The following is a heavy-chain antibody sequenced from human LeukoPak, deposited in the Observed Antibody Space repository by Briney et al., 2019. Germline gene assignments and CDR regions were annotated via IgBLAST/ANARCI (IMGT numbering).Heavy chain of an antibody. Sequence: GGSLRLSCSASGFTFSDYNMKWVRQPPGKGLEWVSYITYLSDTIYYADSVRGRFTISRDNAKNSLYLQMNSLRVEDSGVYYCTRASLENASGADDHWGQGSLVTVSP. V-gene: IGHV3-48*01. J-gene: IGHJ4*02. CDR2: ITYLSDTI. CDR3: TRASLENASGADDH. CDR1: GFTFSDYN. D-gene: IGHD3-16*01.